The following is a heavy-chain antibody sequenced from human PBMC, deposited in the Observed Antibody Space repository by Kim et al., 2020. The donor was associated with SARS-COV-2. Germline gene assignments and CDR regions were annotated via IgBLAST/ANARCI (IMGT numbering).Heavy chain of an antibody. Sequence: GGSLRLSCAASGFTFDDYAMHWVRQAPGKGLEWVSGISWNSGSIGYADSVKGRFTISRDNAKNSLYLQMNSLRAEDTALYYCAKDKGLGIAAAGSAFDIWGQGTMVTVSS. CDR3: AKDKGLGIAAAGSAFDI. D-gene: IGHD6-13*01. CDR1: GFTFDDYA. CDR2: ISWNSGSI. J-gene: IGHJ3*02. V-gene: IGHV3-9*01.